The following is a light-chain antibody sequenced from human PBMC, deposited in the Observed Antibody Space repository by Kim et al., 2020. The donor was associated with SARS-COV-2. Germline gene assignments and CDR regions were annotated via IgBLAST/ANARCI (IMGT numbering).Light chain of an antibody. CDR3: QAWDSSTAV. J-gene: IGLJ1*01. CDR1: KLGDKY. CDR2: QDS. Sequence: VPQGQAASITCSGDKLGDKYACWYQQKPGQSPVVVIYQDSKRPSGIPERFSGSNSGNTATLTISGTQAMDEADYYCQAWDSSTAVFGTGTKVTVL. V-gene: IGLV3-1*01.